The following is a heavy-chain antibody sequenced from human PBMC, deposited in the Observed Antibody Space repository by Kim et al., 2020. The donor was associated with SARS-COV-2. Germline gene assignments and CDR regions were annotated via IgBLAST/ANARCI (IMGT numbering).Heavy chain of an antibody. V-gene: IGHV4-59*13. J-gene: IGHJ6*02. D-gene: IGHD1-26*01. CDR3: ARVGSRSWYYNYYGMDV. Sequence: SETLSLTCTVSGGSISSYYWSWIRQPPGKGLEWIGYIYYSGSTNYNPSPKSRVTISVDTSKNQFSLKLSYVTAADTALYYCARVGSRSWYYNYYGMDVWGLGTADTVSS. CDR2: IYYSGST. CDR1: GGSISSYY.